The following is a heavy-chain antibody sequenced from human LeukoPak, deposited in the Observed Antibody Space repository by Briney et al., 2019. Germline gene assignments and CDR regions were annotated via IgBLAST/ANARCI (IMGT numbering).Heavy chain of an antibody. D-gene: IGHD3-10*01. CDR1: GFTFSSFA. J-gene: IGHJ4*02. CDR2: ISGGSDTT. V-gene: IGHV3-23*01. CDR3: APPRFDSGRG. Sequence: GSLRLSCAASGFTFSSFAIPWVRQAPGKGLEWVSSISGGSDTTFYADSVKGRFTVSRDNSKNTLYLQMNSLRAEDTAVYYCAPPRFDSGRGWGPGTLVTVSS.